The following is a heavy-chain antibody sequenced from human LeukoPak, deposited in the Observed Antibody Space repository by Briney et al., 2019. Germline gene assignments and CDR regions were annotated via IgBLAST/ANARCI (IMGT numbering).Heavy chain of an antibody. V-gene: IGHV3-48*03. CDR3: AREARYWYFDL. J-gene: IGHJ2*01. D-gene: IGHD6-6*01. CDR2: ISSSGSTI. CDR1: GFTFSSYE. Sequence: PGGSLRLSCAASGFTFSSYEMNWVRQAPGKGLEWVPYISSSGSTIYYADSVKGRFTISRDNAKNSLYLQMNSLRAEDTAVYYCAREARYWYFDLWGRGALVTVSS.